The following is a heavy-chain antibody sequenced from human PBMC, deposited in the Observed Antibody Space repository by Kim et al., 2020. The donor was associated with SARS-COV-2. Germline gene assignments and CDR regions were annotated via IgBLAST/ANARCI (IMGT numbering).Heavy chain of an antibody. Sequence: ASVKVSCKASGYTFTSYAMHWVRQAPGQRLEWMGWINAGKGNTKYSQKFQGRVTITRDTSASTAYLELSSLRSEDTAVYYCATSLYSSRNNWGQGTLVTV. CDR2: INAGKGNT. CDR3: ATSLYSSRNN. D-gene: IGHD6-13*01. CDR1: GYTFTSYA. J-gene: IGHJ4*02. V-gene: IGHV1-3*01.